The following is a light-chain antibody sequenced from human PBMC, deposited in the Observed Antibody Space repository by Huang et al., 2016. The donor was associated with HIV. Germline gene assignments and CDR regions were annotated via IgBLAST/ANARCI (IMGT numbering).Light chain of an antibody. CDR1: QSLRNN. J-gene: IGKJ1*01. CDR2: GAS. Sequence: IVLTQSPATLSVSPGERATISCRASQSLRNNLAWYQQRPGQAPRLLIYGASNRAAGIPARFSGSGSDTEFTLTISSLQSGDFAIYYCHQYNDWPPEWSFAQGTRVDI. CDR3: HQYNDWPPEWS. V-gene: IGKV3-15*01.